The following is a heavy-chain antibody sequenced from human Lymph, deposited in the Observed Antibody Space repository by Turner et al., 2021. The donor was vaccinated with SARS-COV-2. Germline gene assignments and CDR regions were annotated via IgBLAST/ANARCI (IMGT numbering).Heavy chain of an antibody. CDR2: ISYDGGHK. J-gene: IGHJ6*02. Sequence: QVQLVESGGGLVQPGGSLRLACAASGFTFISYGMHWVRQAPGKGLEWVAVISYDGGHKSYADSVKGRFTISRDNSKNTLYLQMISLRAEDTAVYYCAWALYYYYGMDVWGQGTTVTVSS. CDR3: AWALYYYYGMDV. V-gene: IGHV3-30*03. CDR1: GFTFISYG.